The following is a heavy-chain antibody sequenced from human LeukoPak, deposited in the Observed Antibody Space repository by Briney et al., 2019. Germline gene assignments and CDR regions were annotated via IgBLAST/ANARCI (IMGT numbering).Heavy chain of an antibody. J-gene: IGHJ4*02. V-gene: IGHV4-61*08. CDR1: GGSISSGGYC. CDR2: IYYSGST. Sequence: PSQTLSLTCTVSGGSISSGGYCWSWIRQHPGKGLEWIGYIYYSGSTNYNPSLKSRVTISVDTSKNQFSLKLSSVTAADTAVYYCARGRYFDWLLEDWGQGTLVTVSS. D-gene: IGHD3-9*01. CDR3: ARGRYFDWLLED.